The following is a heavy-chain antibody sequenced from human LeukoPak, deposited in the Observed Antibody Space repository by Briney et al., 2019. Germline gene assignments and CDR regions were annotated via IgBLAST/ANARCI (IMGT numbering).Heavy chain of an antibody. Sequence: SETLSLTCSVSGGSISSYYWSWIRQPPGKGLEWLGYISTSGSTNYSPSLESRVTISVDRSKNQLSLKLRSVTAADTAVYYRARRTRGTYGADYYYSYYMDVWGKGSPVTVSS. CDR2: ISTSGST. CDR1: GGSISSYY. J-gene: IGHJ6*03. CDR3: ARRTRGTYGADYYYSYYMDV. D-gene: IGHD4-17*01. V-gene: IGHV4-4*09.